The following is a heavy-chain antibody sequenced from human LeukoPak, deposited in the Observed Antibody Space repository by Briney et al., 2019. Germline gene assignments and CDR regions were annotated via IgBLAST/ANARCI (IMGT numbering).Heavy chain of an antibody. V-gene: IGHV4-34*01. CDR3: ARDKGLRVYDY. Sequence: SETLSLTCAVYGGSFSGYYWSWIRQPPGKGLEWIGEINHSGSTNYNPSLKSRVTISVDTSKNQSSLKLSSVTAADTAVYYCARDKGLRVYDYWGQGTLVTVSS. CDR1: GGSFSGYY. J-gene: IGHJ4*02. D-gene: IGHD4-17*01. CDR2: INHSGST.